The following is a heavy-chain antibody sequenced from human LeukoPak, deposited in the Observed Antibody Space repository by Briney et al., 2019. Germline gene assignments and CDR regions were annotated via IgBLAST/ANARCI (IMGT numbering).Heavy chain of an antibody. CDR3: AKVGVAGGYYWFAP. CDR1: GFTFSSYA. D-gene: IGHD6-19*01. Sequence: PGGSLRLSCAASGFTFSSYAVSWVRQAPGKGLEWVSAITGSGGYTYNADSVKGRFTISRDNSKNTLYLQMNSLRAEDTAVYYCAKVGVAGGYYWFAPWGQGPLVSVSS. V-gene: IGHV3-23*01. CDR2: ITGSGGYT. J-gene: IGHJ5*02.